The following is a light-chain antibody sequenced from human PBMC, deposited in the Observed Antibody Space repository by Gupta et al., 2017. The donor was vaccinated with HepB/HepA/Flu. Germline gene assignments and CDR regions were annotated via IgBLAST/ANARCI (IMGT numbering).Light chain of an antibody. Sequence: DTQMTQSTSSLSASVGDRVTLSCQAGQEIRSNLNWYHQRPGKSPKLLICGASTLEMGVPSRFSGNGSCASFTLIISSLQSGDFGTFCCQQCETLPYTFGQGTKLEI. CDR2: GAS. V-gene: IGKV1-33*01. CDR3: QQCETLPYT. J-gene: IGKJ2*01. CDR1: QEIRSN.